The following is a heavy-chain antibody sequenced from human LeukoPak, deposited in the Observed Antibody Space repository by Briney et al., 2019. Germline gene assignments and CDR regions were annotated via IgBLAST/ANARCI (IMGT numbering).Heavy chain of an antibody. J-gene: IGHJ4*02. CDR2: ISAYNGNT. V-gene: IGHV1-18*01. CDR1: GYTFTSYG. D-gene: IGHD2-21*02. CDR3: ARTLYCGGDCYSGFDY. Sequence: RASVKVSCKASGYTFTSYGISWVRQAPGQGLEWMGWISAYNGNTNYAQKLQGRVTMTTDTSPSTAYMELRSLRSDDTAVYYCARTLYCGGDCYSGFDYWGQGTLVTVSP.